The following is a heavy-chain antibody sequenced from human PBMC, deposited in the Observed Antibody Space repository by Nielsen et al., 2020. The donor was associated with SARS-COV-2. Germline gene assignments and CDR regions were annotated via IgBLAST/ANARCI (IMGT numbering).Heavy chain of an antibody. CDR1: GFTFSSYG. CDR2: ISYDGSNK. J-gene: IGHJ5*02. CDR3: ARDNQSGSYSSGWFDP. Sequence: GGSLRLSCAASGFTFSSYGMHWVRQAPGKGLEWVAVISYDGSNKYYADCVKGRFTISRDNSKNTLYLQMNSLRAEDTAVYYCARDNQSGSYSSGWFDPWGQGTLVTVSS. D-gene: IGHD1-26*01. V-gene: IGHV3-30*03.